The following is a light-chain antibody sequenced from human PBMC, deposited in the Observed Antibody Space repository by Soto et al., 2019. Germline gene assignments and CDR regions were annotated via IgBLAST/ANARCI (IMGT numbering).Light chain of an antibody. CDR2: DVT. J-gene: IGLJ3*02. CDR1: SSDVGDYNY. Sequence: QSALTQPRSVSGSPGQSVTISCTGTSSDVGDYNYVSWYQHHPGKAPRVMIFDVTERPSGVPDRFSGSKSGNTAFLTISGLQAEDEADYYCCSRVATYSWMFGGGTKVTVL. V-gene: IGLV2-11*01. CDR3: CSRVATYSWM.